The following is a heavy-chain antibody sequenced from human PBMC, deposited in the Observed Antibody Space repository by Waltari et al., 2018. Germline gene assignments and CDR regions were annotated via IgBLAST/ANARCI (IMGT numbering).Heavy chain of an antibody. V-gene: IGHV4-39*01. J-gene: IGHJ4*02. D-gene: IGHD3-3*01. CDR3: ARGGYELWSGYFFKY. CDR1: CDSIRGSAHY. CDR2: IHPSGNT. Sequence: QLQESGPGLVKPSETLSLPCTVSCDSIRGSAHYWGWVRQPPGNGLGWIGSIHPSGNTYDNPSLRSRRPISGDPSKSQFSLTLNSLTAADRAVYFCARGGYELWSGYFFKYWGQGTLVTVSP.